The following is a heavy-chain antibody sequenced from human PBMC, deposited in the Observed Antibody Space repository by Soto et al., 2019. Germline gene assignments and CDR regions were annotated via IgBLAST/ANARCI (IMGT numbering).Heavy chain of an antibody. Sequence: EVQLVESGGGLVKPGGSLRLSCAASGFTFTSYSINWVRLAPGKGLEWVSSISSSGGFIFYADSVKGRFTISRDDASNSVYLKMNSLRAEDTAVYYCVRNNDFDYWGQGTLVTVSS. CDR2: ISSSGGFI. J-gene: IGHJ4*02. CDR1: GFTFTSYS. V-gene: IGHV3-21*01. D-gene: IGHD1-1*01. CDR3: VRNNDFDY.